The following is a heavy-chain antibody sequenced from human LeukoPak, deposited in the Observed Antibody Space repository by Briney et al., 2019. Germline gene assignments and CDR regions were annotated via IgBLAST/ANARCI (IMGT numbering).Heavy chain of an antibody. CDR3: AKDDDWGRYKH. Sequence: GGSLRLSCAASGFTFDRFTIHWVRQTPGKGLEWVSLINRRGHTFYADSVKGRFTISRDNSKNTQSLQMNSLRAEDTAVYYCAKDDDWGRYKHWGQGTLVTVSS. CDR1: GFTFDRFT. V-gene: IGHV3-43*01. CDR2: INRRGHT. D-gene: IGHD3-16*01. J-gene: IGHJ1*01.